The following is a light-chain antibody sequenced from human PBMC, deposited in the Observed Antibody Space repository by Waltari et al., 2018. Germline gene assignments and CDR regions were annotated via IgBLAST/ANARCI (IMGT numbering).Light chain of an antibody. V-gene: IGKV4-1*01. J-gene: IGKJ4*01. CDR1: QSVLYSSNNKNY. Sequence: DIVMTQSPDSPAVSLGERATIHFKSSQSVLYSSNNKNYLAWYQQKPGQPPKLLIYWASTRESGVPDRFSGSGSGTDFTLTISSLQAEDVAVYYCQQYYSTPRTFGGGTKVEIK. CDR3: QQYYSTPRT. CDR2: WAS.